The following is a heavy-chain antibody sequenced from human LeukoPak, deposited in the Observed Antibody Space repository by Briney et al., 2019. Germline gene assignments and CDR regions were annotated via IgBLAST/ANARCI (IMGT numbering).Heavy chain of an antibody. V-gene: IGHV1-2*02. CDR2: INPNSGGT. CDR3: ARIYCSSTSCYFPFDY. D-gene: IGHD2-2*01. Sequence: GASVKVSCKASGYTFTSYYMHWVRQAPGQGLEWMGWINPNSGGTNYAQKFQGRVTMTRDTSISTAYMELSRLRSDDTAVYYCARIYCSSTSCYFPFDYWGQGTLVTVSS. CDR1: GYTFTSYY. J-gene: IGHJ4*02.